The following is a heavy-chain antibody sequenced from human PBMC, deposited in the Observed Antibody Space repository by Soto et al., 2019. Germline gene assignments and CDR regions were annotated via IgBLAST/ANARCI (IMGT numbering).Heavy chain of an antibody. CDR1: GGSISSRSYY. J-gene: IGHJ4*02. Sequence: PSETLGVGCTFYGGSISSRSYYWGGIRQPPGTGLQPLASIYYSGSTYYNPSLKSRVTISVDTSKNQFSLKLSSVTAAETAVYYCARGLLDKTYYYDSSGYYVDLFDYWGQGTMVTVSS. CDR3: ARGLLDKTYYYDSSGYYVDLFDY. D-gene: IGHD3-22*01. CDR2: IYYSGST. V-gene: IGHV4-39*01.